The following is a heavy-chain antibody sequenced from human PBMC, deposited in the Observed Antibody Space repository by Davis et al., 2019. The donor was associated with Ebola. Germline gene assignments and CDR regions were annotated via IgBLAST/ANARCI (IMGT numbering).Heavy chain of an antibody. Sequence: PGGSLRLSCAASGLISSSSAMSWVRQAPGKGLDWVSAVSGSGDIIHYADSVKGRFTISRDDSKNTLYLQMNSLRAEDTAVYDCVKDWGSFLGDRWGQGTLVTVSS. V-gene: IGHV3-23*01. CDR1: GLISSSSA. D-gene: IGHD3-16*01. CDR2: VSGSGDII. CDR3: VKDWGSFLGDR. J-gene: IGHJ5*02.